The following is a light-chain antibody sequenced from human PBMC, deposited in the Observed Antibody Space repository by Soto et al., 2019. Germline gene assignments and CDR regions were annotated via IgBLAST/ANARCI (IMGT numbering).Light chain of an antibody. CDR1: QSVSRS. CDR2: DAS. J-gene: IGKJ4*01. V-gene: IGKV3-15*01. CDR3: QQYDRWPPLT. Sequence: EIVMTQSPATLSVSPGERATLSCRASQSVSRSLAWYQQKPGQAPRLLIYDASSRATGIPARFSGSGSGTEFTLTLSSLRSEDFAVYYCQQYDRWPPLTFGGGTRVEIK.